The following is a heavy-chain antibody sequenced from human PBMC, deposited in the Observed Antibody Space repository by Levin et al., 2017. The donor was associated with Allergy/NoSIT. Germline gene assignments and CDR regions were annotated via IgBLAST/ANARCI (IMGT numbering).Heavy chain of an antibody. CDR1: GGSISGHH. CDR3: GRDRSIKNQDGDFWYYGMDV. Sequence: SQTLSLTCTVSGGSISGHHWSWIRQPPGKALEWIGNIHYSGTTKYNPSLQRRVTISVDTSKNQFSLRLSSVTAADTAVYYCGRDRSIKNQDGDFWYYGMDVWGQGTTVSVSS. J-gene: IGHJ6*02. CDR2: IHYSGTT. V-gene: IGHV4-59*11. D-gene: IGHD2-21*01.